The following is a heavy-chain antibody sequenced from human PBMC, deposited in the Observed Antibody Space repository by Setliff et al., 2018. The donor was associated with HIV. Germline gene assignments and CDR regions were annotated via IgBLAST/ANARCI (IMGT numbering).Heavy chain of an antibody. V-gene: IGHV1-8*02. D-gene: IGHD3-22*01. CDR2: LNTNSGNR. CDR3: VGANHYDSDGYYFPY. Sequence: GASVKVSCKASGYTFASHDINWVRQATGQGLEWMGWLNTNSGNRAYAQKFQGRVTMTRNTSISTAYLDLSSLRSEDTAVYYCVGANHYDSDGYYFPYWGQGTLVTVSS. J-gene: IGHJ4*02. CDR1: GYTFASHD.